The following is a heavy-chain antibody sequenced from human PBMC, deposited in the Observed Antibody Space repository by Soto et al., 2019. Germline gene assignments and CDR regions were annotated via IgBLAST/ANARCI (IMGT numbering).Heavy chain of an antibody. CDR1: GYTFTGYG. CDR3: ARDLDGSGAYYTDY. CDR2: ISPYNGNT. J-gene: IGHJ4*02. V-gene: IGHV1-18*01. Sequence: GASVKVSCKASGYTFTGYGFSWVRQAPGQGLEWMGWISPYNGNTKYAQKLQDRVTMTTDKFTSTAYMELRSLRYEDTAVYYCARDLDGSGAYYTDYWGQGTLVTVSS. D-gene: IGHD3-10*01.